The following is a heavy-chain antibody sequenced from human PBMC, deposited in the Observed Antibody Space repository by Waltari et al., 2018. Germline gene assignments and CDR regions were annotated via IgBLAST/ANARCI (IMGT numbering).Heavy chain of an antibody. CDR2: IIHILGIA. V-gene: IGHV1-69*02. CDR1: GGTFSSYT. CDR3: ARGVSSSDV. J-gene: IGHJ6*02. Sequence: QVQLVQSGAEVKKPGSSVKVSCKDSGGTFSSYTISWVRQAPGQGLEWMGRIIHILGIANYAQKFQGRVTMTADKSTSTAYMELSSLRSEDTAVYYWARGVSSSDVWGQGTTVTVSS. D-gene: IGHD6-6*01.